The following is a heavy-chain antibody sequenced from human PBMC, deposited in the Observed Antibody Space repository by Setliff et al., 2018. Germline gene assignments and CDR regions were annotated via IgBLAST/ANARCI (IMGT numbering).Heavy chain of an antibody. CDR1: GITFKNAW. Sequence: AGGSLRLSCSVSGITFKNAWMTWVRQAPGKGPEWVGRIKSSREGATSDYGAPAKGRFTISRDDSKNMIYLQMNNLKTEDTGFYYCTTGPRDSRNYLNWFDPWGQGTLVTVSS. CDR3: TTGPRDSRNYLNWFDP. CDR2: IKSSREGATS. V-gene: IGHV3-15*01. J-gene: IGHJ5*02. D-gene: IGHD4-4*01.